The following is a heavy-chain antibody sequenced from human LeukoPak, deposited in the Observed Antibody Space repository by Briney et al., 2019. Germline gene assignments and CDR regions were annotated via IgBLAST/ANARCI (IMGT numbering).Heavy chain of an antibody. D-gene: IGHD5-24*01. J-gene: IGHJ6*03. CDR3: ARLEMMPGYYYYYYMDV. CDR2: IYYSGST. V-gene: IGHV4-59*01. CDR1: GGSISSYY. Sequence: PSETLSLTCTVSGGSISSYYWSWIRQPAGKGLEWIGYIYYSGSTNYNPSLKSRVTISVDTSKNQFSLKLSSVTAADTAVYYCARLEMMPGYYYYYYMDVWGKGTTVTVSS.